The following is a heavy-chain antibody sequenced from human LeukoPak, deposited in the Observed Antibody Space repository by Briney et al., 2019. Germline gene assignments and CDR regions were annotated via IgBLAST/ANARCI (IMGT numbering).Heavy chain of an antibody. CDR1: GGSISSSSYY. Sequence: SETLSLTCTVSGGSISSSSYYWSWIRQPPGKGLEWIGEINHSGSTNYNPSLKSRVTISVDTSKNQFSLKLSSVTAADTAVYYCARGDRNEAAFGYWGQGTLVTVSS. V-gene: IGHV4-39*07. J-gene: IGHJ4*02. D-gene: IGHD1-1*01. CDR2: INHSGST. CDR3: ARGDRNEAAFGY.